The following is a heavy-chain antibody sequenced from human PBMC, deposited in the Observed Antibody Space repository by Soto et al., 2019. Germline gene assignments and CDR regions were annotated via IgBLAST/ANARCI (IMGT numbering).Heavy chain of an antibody. CDR1: GGSVSSGSYY. V-gene: IGHV4-61*01. J-gene: IGHJ4*02. D-gene: IGHD1-26*01. CDR3: ARVSIPYYSHTRVQYYFHX. Sequence: SETLSLTCTVSGGSVSSGSYYWSWIRQPPGMGLELIGYIFYSGTTNYDPSLKRRVTMSLYTSKPQLSLQLSYVTAAETAVYYRARVSIPYYSHTRVQYYFHXWGQATLVTVSX. CDR2: IFYSGTT.